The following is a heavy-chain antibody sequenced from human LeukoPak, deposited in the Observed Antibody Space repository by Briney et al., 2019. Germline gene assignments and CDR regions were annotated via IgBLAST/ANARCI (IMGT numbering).Heavy chain of an antibody. CDR1: GGAFSSYD. D-gene: IGHD4-23*01. CDR2: ITPIFGTA. V-gene: IGHV1-69*13. CDR3: ARGWLAETTVVTPYNY. Sequence: SVKVSCKTSGGAFSSYDISWLRQAPGQGLEWMGGITPIFGTANYAQKFQGRVTITAVESMSTAYMELSSLRSEDTAVYYCARGWLAETTVVTPYNYWGQGTLVTVST. J-gene: IGHJ4*02.